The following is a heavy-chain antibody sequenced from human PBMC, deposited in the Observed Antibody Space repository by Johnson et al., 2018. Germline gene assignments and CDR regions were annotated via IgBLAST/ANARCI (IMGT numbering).Heavy chain of an antibody. Sequence: QVQLVQSGGGVVQPGRSLRLSCAASGFTFSSYAMHWVRQAPGKGLEGVAVISYDGSNKYYADSVTGRFTISRANSKNTLYLQMNSLRAEDTAVYYCAKDWGWLQSPGYYYYRDVWGKGTTVTVSS. V-gene: IGHV3-30-3*01. CDR2: ISYDGSNK. CDR3: AKDWGWLQSPGYYYYRDV. D-gene: IGHD5-24*01. CDR1: GFTFSSYA. J-gene: IGHJ6*03.